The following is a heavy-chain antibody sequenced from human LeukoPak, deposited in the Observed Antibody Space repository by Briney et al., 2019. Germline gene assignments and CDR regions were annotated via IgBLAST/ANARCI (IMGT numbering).Heavy chain of an antibody. Sequence: HPGESLKISCAASGFSLSTYALSWVRQAPGGGLEWVAAISGSGDKTYHADSVKGRFTISKDNSENRLSLQMDSLRAEDTAVYFCAKDTTAWWYHRAYMNVWGKGTTVTVSS. J-gene: IGHJ6*03. V-gene: IGHV3-23*01. CDR2: ISGSGDKT. CDR3: AKDTTAWWYHRAYMNV. CDR1: GFSLSTYA. D-gene: IGHD2-15*01.